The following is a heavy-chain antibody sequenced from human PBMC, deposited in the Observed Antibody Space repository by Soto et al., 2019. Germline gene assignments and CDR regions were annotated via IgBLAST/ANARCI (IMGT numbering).Heavy chain of an antibody. D-gene: IGHD1-26*01. J-gene: IGHJ4*02. CDR2: IYPSGIT. V-gene: IGHV4-4*02. Sequence: SETLSLTCAFSVGSISSSNWWTWVRLPPGKGLEWIGEIYPSGITNYSPSLKSRVTMSVDKSKNQFSLKLNSVTAADTAMYYCAREAYKRRANNPFFDDLGQGTLGLVSS. CDR1: VGSISSSNW. CDR3: AREAYKRRANNPFFDD.